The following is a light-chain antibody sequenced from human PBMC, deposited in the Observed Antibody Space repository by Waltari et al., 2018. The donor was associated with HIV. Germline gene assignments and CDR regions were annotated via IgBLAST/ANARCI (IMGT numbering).Light chain of an antibody. CDR1: TSNVGTIYL. V-gene: IGLV1-40*01. CDR2: GDS. J-gene: IGLJ1*01. Sequence: QSVLTQPPSVSGAPGQRVTISCSGSTSNVGTIYLLHWYQPLQGMAPKLHIPGDSNRPSGVPDRFSASKSGTSGSLTITGLQPEDEADYYCQTFDITLGGFYVFGTGTKVTVL. CDR3: QTFDITLGGFYV.